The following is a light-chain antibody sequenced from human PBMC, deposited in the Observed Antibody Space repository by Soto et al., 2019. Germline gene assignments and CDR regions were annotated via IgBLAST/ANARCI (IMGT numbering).Light chain of an antibody. CDR3: MQALQSPRT. J-gene: IGKJ2*01. Sequence: DIVMTQSPLSLRVTPGEPASISCRSSQSLLHSNGYNYLDWYLQKPGQSLQLLIYSGSSRASGVPDRFSGSGSGTDFTLKISRVEAEDVGVYYCMQALQSPRTFGQGTKLEIK. CDR1: QSLLHSNGYNY. V-gene: IGKV2-28*01. CDR2: SGS.